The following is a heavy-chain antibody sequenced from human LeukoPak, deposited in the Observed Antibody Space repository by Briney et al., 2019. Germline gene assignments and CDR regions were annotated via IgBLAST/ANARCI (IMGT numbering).Heavy chain of an antibody. J-gene: IGHJ4*02. CDR3: VKGGWLDY. D-gene: IGHD6-19*01. CDR2: IEEDGSDK. Sequence: GGSLRLSCAPSGFTFSTFWMSWVRQAPGKGLEWVANIEEDGSDKYYVDSVKGRFTISRDNGKNPLYLQMNSLRVEDTAVYYCVKGGWLDYWGQGTLVTVSS. V-gene: IGHV3-7*01. CDR1: GFTFSTFW.